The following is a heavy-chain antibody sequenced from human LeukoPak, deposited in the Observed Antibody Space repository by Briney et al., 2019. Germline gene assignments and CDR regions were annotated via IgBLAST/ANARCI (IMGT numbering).Heavy chain of an antibody. CDR2: IYWNDDK. CDR3: AHATYYYDSSGHGAFDI. D-gene: IGHD3-22*01. J-gene: IGHJ3*02. Sequence: SGPTLVNPTQTLTLTCTFSGFSLSTSGVGVGWIRQPPGKALEWLALIYWNDDKRYSPSLKSRLTITTDTSKNQVVLTMTNMDPVDTATYYCAHATYYYDSSGHGAFDIWGQGTMVTVSS. CDR1: GFSLSTSGVG. V-gene: IGHV2-5*01.